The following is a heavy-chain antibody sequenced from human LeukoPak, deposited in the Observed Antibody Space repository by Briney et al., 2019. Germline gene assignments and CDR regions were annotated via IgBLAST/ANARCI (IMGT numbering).Heavy chain of an antibody. CDR2: IYYIGTS. J-gene: IGHJ4*02. CDR1: GDSINTSNYF. D-gene: IGHD1-26*01. CDR3: ARHRSGSYIHYFDF. Sequence: SETLSLTCTVSGDSINTSNYFWGWIRQSTGKGLEWIGNIYYIGTSDYNPSLKSRVTISIDTSKNQFSLNLRSVTAADTAFYYCARHRSGSYIHYFDFWGQGALVTVSS. V-gene: IGHV4-39*01.